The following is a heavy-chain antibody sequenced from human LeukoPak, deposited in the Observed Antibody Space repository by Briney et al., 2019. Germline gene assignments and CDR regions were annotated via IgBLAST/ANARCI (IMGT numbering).Heavy chain of an antibody. CDR3: AKDLWWFGEFPNAFEN. D-gene: IGHD3-10*01. J-gene: IGHJ3*02. V-gene: IGHV3-48*01. Sequence: PGGSLRLSGAASGFTFSSYSMNWVRQAPGKGLEWVSYINSSSSTIYYADYVKGRFTISTDNSKNTLYLQMNSLRAEDTAIYYCAKDLWWFGEFPNAFENWGQGTMVTGSS. CDR1: GFTFSSYS. CDR2: INSSSSTI.